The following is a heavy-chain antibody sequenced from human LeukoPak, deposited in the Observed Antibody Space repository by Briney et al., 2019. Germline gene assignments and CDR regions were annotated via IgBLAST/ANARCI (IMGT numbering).Heavy chain of an antibody. J-gene: IGHJ6*03. V-gene: IGHV4-59*01. CDR1: GGSISSYY. CDR2: VYYSGST. Sequence: SETLSLTCTVSGGSISSYYWSWIRQPPGKGLEWIGYVYYSGSTNYNPSLKSRVTISLDKSKNQFSLKLNSVTAADTAVYYCARAVQLERPPPLIGYYYMDVWGKGTTVTVSS. CDR3: ARAVQLERPPPLIGYYYMDV. D-gene: IGHD1-1*01.